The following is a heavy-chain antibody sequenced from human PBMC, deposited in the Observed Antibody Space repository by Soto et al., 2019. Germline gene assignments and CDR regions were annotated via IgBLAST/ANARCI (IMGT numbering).Heavy chain of an antibody. CDR1: GFTFSDYS. CDR2: VSNSGETT. D-gene: IGHD2-2*01. V-gene: IGHV3-23*01. J-gene: IGHJ4*02. CDR3: AKDLEPPELSISSNDYFDY. Sequence: GGSLRLSCAASGFTFSDYSMTWVRQAPGKGLEWVSTVSNSGETTYYADSVRGRFTISRDNSKNTMYLQMSGLRAEDTDVYYCAKDLEPPELSISSNDYFDYWGQGALVTVSS.